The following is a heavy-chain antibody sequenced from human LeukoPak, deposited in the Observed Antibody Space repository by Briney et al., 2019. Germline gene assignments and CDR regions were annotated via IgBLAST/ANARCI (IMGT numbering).Heavy chain of an antibody. V-gene: IGHV1-69*01. CDR3: ARVNGGITVAGTRNWFDP. J-gene: IGHJ5*02. CDR2: IIPIFGTA. Sequence: SVTVSCKASGGTFSSYAISWVRQAPGQGLELMGGIIPIFGTANYAQKLHGSVTITADESTSTDYMESRSLRSDDTAVYYCARVNGGITVAGTRNWFDPWGQGTLVTVSS. CDR1: GGTFSSYA. D-gene: IGHD6-19*01.